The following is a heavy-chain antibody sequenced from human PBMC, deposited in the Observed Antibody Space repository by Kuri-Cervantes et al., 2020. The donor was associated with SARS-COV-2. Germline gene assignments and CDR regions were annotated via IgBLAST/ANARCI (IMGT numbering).Heavy chain of an antibody. CDR3: ARDLGYCTNTNCYTRLDS. J-gene: IGHJ4*02. CDR2: ISSSSSYT. CDR1: GFTFSDYY. V-gene: IGHV3-11*05. D-gene: IGHD2-8*01. Sequence: GGSLRLSCAASGFTFSDYYMSWNRQAPWKGLEWVSYISSSSSYTNYADPVQSRFTISRDNAKNSLYLQMNSLGAEDTAVYFCARDLGYCTNTNCYTRLDSWGQGTLVTVSS.